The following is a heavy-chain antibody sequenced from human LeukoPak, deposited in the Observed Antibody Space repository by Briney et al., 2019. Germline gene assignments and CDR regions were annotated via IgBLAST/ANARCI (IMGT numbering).Heavy chain of an antibody. D-gene: IGHD2-15*01. CDR3: ARETPVRDY. CDR1: GFTFSGHG. Sequence: GGSLRLSCVASGFTFSGHGMHWIRQAPGKGLEWVAFISYNGDYQNYAGSVRGRFTVSRDNSKNTLFLQMNSLRTEDTAVYYCARETPVRDYWGQGTLVTVSS. CDR2: ISYNGDYQ. V-gene: IGHV3-30*03. J-gene: IGHJ4*02.